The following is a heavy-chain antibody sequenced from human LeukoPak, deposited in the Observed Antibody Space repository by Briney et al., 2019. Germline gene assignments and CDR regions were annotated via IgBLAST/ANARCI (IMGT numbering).Heavy chain of an antibody. CDR3: ARPGIAVAGGFFDY. CDR2: IRSSSSYI. J-gene: IGHJ4*02. Sequence: GGSLRLSCAASGFTFSSYSMNWVRQAPGKGLEWVSFIRSSSSYIYYADSVKGRFTISRDNAKNSLYLQMNSLRAEDTAVYYCARPGIAVAGGFFDYWGQGTLVTVSS. CDR1: GFTFSSYS. V-gene: IGHV3-21*01. D-gene: IGHD6-19*01.